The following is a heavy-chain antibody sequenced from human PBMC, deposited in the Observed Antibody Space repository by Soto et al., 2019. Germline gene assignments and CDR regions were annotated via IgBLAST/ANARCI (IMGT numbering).Heavy chain of an antibody. J-gene: IGHJ4*02. CDR2: IYYTGRT. D-gene: IGHD2-21*01. CDR3: SRIGDPYRVFDY. Sequence: QVQLQESGPGLVKPSQTLSLTCTVSGGPISGGGYYWSWIRQYPGSGLEWIGYIYYTGRTFYSPSLRSRVTMSGEPSKNQFSLKLTSVTAADTAVYYCSRIGDPYRVFDYWGQGTLVTVSA. CDR1: GGPISGGGYY. V-gene: IGHV4-31*03.